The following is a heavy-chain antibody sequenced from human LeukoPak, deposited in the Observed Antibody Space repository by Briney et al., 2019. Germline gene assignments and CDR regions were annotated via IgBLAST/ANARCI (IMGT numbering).Heavy chain of an antibody. CDR3: ARGKVSRGYAFDI. CDR1: GFTFSSYG. D-gene: IGHD3-10*01. J-gene: IGHJ3*02. CDR2: INSDGSST. Sequence: GGSLRLSCAASGFTFSSYGMHWVRQAPGKGLVWVSRINSDGSSTSYADSVKGRFTISRDNAKNTLYLQMNSLRAEDTAVYYCARGKVSRGYAFDIWGQGTMVTVSS. V-gene: IGHV3-74*01.